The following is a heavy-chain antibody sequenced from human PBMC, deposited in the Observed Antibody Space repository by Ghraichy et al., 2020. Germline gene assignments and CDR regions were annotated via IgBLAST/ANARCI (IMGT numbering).Heavy chain of an antibody. D-gene: IGHD4-11*01. CDR1: GDSIRSGTHY. CDR3: ARRRVTSGHYFDS. J-gene: IGHJ4*02. Sequence: SETLSLTCTVSGDSIRSGTHYWGWIRQPPGKELEWIGSIYYSGTTYYNPSLKSRVTISLDTSKNQFSLKVRSVTAADTAVFYCARRRVTSGHYFDSWGQGTLVTVSS. CDR2: IYYSGTT. V-gene: IGHV4-39*01.